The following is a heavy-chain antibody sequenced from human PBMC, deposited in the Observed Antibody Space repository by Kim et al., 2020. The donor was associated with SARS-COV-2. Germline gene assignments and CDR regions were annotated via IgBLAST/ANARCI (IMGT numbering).Heavy chain of an antibody. J-gene: IGHJ3*02. CDR3: ASFIVGASHDAFDI. CDR1: GGSISSYY. Sequence: SETLSLTCTVSGGSISSYYWSWIRQPPGKGLEWIGYIYYSGSTNYNPSLKSRVTISVDTSKNQFSLKLSSVTAADTAVYYCASFIVGASHDAFDIWGQGTMVTVSS. V-gene: IGHV4-59*08. D-gene: IGHD1-26*01. CDR2: IYYSGST.